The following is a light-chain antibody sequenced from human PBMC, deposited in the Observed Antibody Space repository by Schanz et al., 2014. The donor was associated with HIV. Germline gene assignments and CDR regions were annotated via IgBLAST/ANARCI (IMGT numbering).Light chain of an antibody. Sequence: QSALTQPASVSGSPGQSITISCTGVSSDVRAFNYVSWYQQHPGNVPKLIIYDGSHRPSGVSNRFSGSQSGNTASLTISGLQAEDEADYYCSSYAATSNVLFGGGTKVTVL. CDR3: SSYAATSNVL. J-gene: IGLJ3*02. CDR2: DGS. V-gene: IGLV2-14*03. CDR1: SSDVRAFNY.